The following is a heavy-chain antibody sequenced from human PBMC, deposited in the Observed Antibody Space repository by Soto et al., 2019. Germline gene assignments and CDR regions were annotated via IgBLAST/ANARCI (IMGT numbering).Heavy chain of an antibody. V-gene: IGHV3-64D*08. D-gene: IGHD3-10*01. CDR1: GFTFSSYA. CDR3: VKEGEAHYYGSGSYFEKDPAGFGY. Sequence: EVQLVESGGGLVQPGGSLRLSCSASGFTFSSYAMHWVRQAPGKGLEYVSAISSNGGSTYYADSVKGRFTISRDNSKNTLYLQMSSLRAEDTAVYYCVKEGEAHYYGSGSYFEKDPAGFGYWGQGTLVTVSS. CDR2: ISSNGGST. J-gene: IGHJ4*02.